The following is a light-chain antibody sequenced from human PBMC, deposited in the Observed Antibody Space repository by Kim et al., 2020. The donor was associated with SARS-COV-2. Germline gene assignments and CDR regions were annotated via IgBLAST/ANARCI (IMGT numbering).Light chain of an antibody. CDR3: QSYDNSLRAWV. Sequence: QRVTISCTGSSSNIGAGYDVHWYQQLPRTAPKLLIYGNTNRPSGVPDRVSGSKSGTSASLAITGLQSEDEAGYYCQSYDNSLRAWVFGGGTKLTVL. V-gene: IGLV1-40*01. CDR2: GNT. CDR1: SSNIGAGYD. J-gene: IGLJ3*02.